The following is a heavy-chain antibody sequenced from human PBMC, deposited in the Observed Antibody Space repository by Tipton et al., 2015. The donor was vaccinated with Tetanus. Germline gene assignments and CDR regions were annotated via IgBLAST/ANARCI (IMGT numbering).Heavy chain of an antibody. CDR1: GFTFTRYA. D-gene: IGHD3-16*01. CDR3: AREDGGPTLDYFDS. V-gene: IGHV3-30*04. CDR2: ITFDGKTK. J-gene: IGHJ4*01. Sequence: SLRLSCAASGFTFTRYAMHWVRQAPGKGLEWVAVITFDGKTKYYADSVKGRFTLSRDNSQNTLYLEMNSLRLEDTAVYYCAREDGGPTLDYFDSWGQGTLVTVSS.